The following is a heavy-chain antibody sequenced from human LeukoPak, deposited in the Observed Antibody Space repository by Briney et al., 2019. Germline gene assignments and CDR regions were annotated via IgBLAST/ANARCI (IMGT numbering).Heavy chain of an antibody. CDR1: GFTFTTYT. CDR2: ITPTSTYI. J-gene: IGHJ6*03. Sequence: GGSLRLSCAASGFTFTTYTMHWLRQAPGKGLEWVSSITPTSTYIYYADSVKGRFTISRDNSKNTLYLQMNSLRAEDTAVYYCAKVPKLPSISMIRGVRVPYYMDVWGKGTTVTISS. CDR3: AKVPKLPSISMIRGVRVPYYMDV. D-gene: IGHD3-10*01. V-gene: IGHV3-21*06.